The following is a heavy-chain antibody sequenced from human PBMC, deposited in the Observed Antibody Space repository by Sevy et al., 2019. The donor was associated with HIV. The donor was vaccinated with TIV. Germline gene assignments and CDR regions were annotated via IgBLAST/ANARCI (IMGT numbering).Heavy chain of an antibody. D-gene: IGHD2-15*01. V-gene: IGHV4-31*03. CDR2: IYYTGST. CDR3: ARDPCTDNSCYHYFDN. J-gene: IGHJ4*02. CDR1: GESISSGDSY. Sequence: SETLSLTCTVSGESISSGDSYWNWIRQHPGQGLEWIGFIYYTGSTYSNPSFEGRVVVSVDTSKNQISLNLTSVTAADTAVYYCARDPCTDNSCYHYFDNWGQGTLVTVSS.